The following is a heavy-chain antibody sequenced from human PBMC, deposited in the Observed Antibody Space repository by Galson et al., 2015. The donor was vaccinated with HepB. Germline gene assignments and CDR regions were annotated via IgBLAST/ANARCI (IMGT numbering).Heavy chain of an antibody. J-gene: IGHJ4*02. D-gene: IGHD2-15*01. V-gene: IGHV3-72*01. Sequence: SLRLSCAASEFTFSDYYMDWVRQAPGKGLEWVGRTRNKANSYTTEYAASVKGRFTISRDESYNSLYLQMNSLQTEDTAVYYCARAAYCSGGSCWGFDYWGQGTLVTVSS. CDR3: ARAAYCSGGSCWGFDY. CDR2: TRNKANSYTT. CDR1: EFTFSDYY.